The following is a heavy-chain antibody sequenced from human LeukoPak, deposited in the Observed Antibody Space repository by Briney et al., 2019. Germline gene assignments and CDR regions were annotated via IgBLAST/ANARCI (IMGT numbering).Heavy chain of an antibody. V-gene: IGHV1-8*01. Sequence: GASVKVSCKASGYTFTSYDINWVRQATGQGLEWMGWMNPNSGNTGYAQKFQGRVTMTRNTSISTAYMELSSLRSEDTAVYYCAIAILWFGELSPLPPNDAFDIWGQGTMVTVSS. J-gene: IGHJ3*02. CDR2: MNPNSGNT. CDR3: AIAILWFGELSPLPPNDAFDI. D-gene: IGHD3-10*01. CDR1: GYTFTSYD.